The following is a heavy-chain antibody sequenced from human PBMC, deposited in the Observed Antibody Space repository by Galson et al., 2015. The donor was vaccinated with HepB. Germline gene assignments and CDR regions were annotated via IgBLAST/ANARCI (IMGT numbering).Heavy chain of an antibody. Sequence: SLRLSCAASGFTFSSYWMHWVRQAPGKGLVWVSRINSDGSSTSYADSVKGRFTISRDNAKNTLYLQMNSLRAEDTAVYYCARVSSTVFGVVIKGLYNFDYWGQGTLVTVSS. CDR1: GFTFSSYW. CDR3: ARVSSTVFGVVIKGLYNFDY. CDR2: INSDGSST. J-gene: IGHJ4*02. D-gene: IGHD3-3*01. V-gene: IGHV3-74*01.